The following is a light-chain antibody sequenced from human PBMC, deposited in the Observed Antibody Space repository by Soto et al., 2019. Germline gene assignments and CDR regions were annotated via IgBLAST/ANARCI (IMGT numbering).Light chain of an antibody. Sequence: EIVMTQSPATLSVSPGEGATLSCRASQSVASNLAWYQQKPGQAPRLLIYGSSTRATGIPARFSGSGSGTEFTLTISSLQSEDFAVYYCQQRNNWPPGITFGQGTRLEIK. CDR2: GSS. CDR3: QQRNNWPPGIT. V-gene: IGKV3-15*01. J-gene: IGKJ5*01. CDR1: QSVASN.